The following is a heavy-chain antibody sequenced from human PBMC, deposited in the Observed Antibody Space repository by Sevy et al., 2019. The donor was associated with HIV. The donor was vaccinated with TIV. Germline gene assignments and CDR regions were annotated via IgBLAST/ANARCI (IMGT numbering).Heavy chain of an antibody. D-gene: IGHD3-10*01. V-gene: IGHV4-61*02. Sequence: SDTLSLTCTVSAGSISSGNYYWSWIRQPAGKGLEWIGRIYTSGSTNYNPSLESRVTISVDTSKNQFSLKLSSVTAADTAVYYCAREGSGSYYRVWFDPWGQGTLVTVSS. CDR3: AREGSGSYYRVWFDP. CDR1: AGSISSGNYY. CDR2: IYTSGST. J-gene: IGHJ5*02.